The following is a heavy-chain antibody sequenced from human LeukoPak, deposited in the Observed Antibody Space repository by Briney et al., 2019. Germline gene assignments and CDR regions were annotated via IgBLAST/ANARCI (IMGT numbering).Heavy chain of an antibody. CDR3: ATIRDIVVVPAAITRAFDI. CDR1: GYTLSELS. Sequence: GASVKVSCKVSGYTLSELSMHWVRQAPGKGLEWMGGFDPEDGETIYAQKFQGRVTMTEDTSTDTAYMELSSLRSEDTAVYYCATIRDIVVVPAAITRAFDIWGQGTMVTVSS. V-gene: IGHV1-24*01. CDR2: FDPEDGET. D-gene: IGHD2-2*01. J-gene: IGHJ3*02.